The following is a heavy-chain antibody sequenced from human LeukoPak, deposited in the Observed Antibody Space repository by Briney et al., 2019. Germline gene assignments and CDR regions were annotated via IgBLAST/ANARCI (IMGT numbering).Heavy chain of an antibody. Sequence: GRSLRLSCAASGFTFSSYGMHWVRQAPGKGLEWVAVISYDGSNKYYADSVKGRFTISRDNSKNTLYLQMNSLRAEDTAVYYCAKYHHDYGDGFDPWGQGTLVTVSS. V-gene: IGHV3-30*18. CDR3: AKYHHDYGDGFDP. D-gene: IGHD4-17*01. CDR1: GFTFSSYG. CDR2: ISYDGSNK. J-gene: IGHJ5*02.